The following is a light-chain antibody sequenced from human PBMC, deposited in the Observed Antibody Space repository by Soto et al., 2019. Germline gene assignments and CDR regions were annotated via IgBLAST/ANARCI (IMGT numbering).Light chain of an antibody. CDR1: TEEVTRGHY. V-gene: IGLV7-46*02. CDR3: LLSYSDALFV. Sequence: QAVVTQEPSLTVSPGETVTLTCGSSTEEVTRGHYPYWFQQKPGQAPRTLIYDTMQKHSWTPARFSGSLLGGKAVLTLVGAQPEDEAVYYCLLSYSDALFVFGGGTKVTVL. CDR2: DTM. J-gene: IGLJ1*01.